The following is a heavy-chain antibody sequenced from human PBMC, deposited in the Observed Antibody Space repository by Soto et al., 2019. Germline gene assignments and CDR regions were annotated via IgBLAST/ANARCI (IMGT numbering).Heavy chain of an antibody. CDR2: IYYSGST. CDR1: GGSISRGEYY. J-gene: IGHJ4*02. CDR3: AREDKEHYYDSSGFDY. D-gene: IGHD3-22*01. V-gene: IGHV4-31*03. Sequence: SDTLSVTFTVSGGSISRGEYYWIWFRQHPGKGLEWIGYIYYSGSTYYNPSLKSRATISVDTSKNQFSLKLSSVTAADTAVYYCAREDKEHYYDSSGFDYWGQGTLVTVSS.